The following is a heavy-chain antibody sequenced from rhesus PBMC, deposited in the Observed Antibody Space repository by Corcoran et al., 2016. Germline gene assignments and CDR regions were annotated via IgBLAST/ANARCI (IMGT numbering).Heavy chain of an antibody. CDR1: GGSISAYHY. CDR3: ARGGTGGLDS. J-gene: IGHJ6*01. D-gene: IGHD5-24*01. V-gene: IGHV4-73*01. CDR2: IYANSANT. Sequence: QVQLQQWGEGLVKPSETLSLTCAVYGGSISAYHYWSWIRQPPRKGLDGIGYIYANSANTNYNPSLKNRVTNSKDRSKNQFSLKLTAVTAADTAVYYCARGGTGGLDSWGQGVVVTVSS.